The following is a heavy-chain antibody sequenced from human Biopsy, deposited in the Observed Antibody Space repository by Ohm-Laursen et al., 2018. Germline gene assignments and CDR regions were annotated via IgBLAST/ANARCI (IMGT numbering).Heavy chain of an antibody. D-gene: IGHD4-17*01. CDR2: ITSSSGYI. CDR3: AREIGYGDSDYYYFGMDV. V-gene: IGHV3-21*01. Sequence: SLRLSCAASGFTFSNYWMTWVRQAPGKGLEWVSSITSSSGYIYYADSMKGRFTISRDNAKNSLYLQMNSLRADDTAVYYCAREIGYGDSDYYYFGMDVWGQGTTVTVSS. CDR1: GFTFSNYW. J-gene: IGHJ6*02.